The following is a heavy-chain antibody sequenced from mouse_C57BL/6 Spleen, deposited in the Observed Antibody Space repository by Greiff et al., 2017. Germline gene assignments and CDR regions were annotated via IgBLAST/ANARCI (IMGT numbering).Heavy chain of an antibody. D-gene: IGHD2-4*01. CDR3: ARYYDYDEGFAD. CDR2: IHPNSGST. V-gene: IGHV1-64*01. J-gene: IGHJ3*01. CDR1: GYTFTSYW. Sequence: QVQLQQPGAELVKPGASVKLSCKASGYTFTSYWMHWVKQRPGQGLEWIGMIHPNSGSTNYNEKFKSKATLTVDKSSSTAYMQLSSLTSEDSAVYYCARYYDYDEGFADWGQGTLVTVSA.